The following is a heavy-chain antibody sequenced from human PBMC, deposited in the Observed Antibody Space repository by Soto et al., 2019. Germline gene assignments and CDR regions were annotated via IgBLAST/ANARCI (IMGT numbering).Heavy chain of an antibody. Sequence: SGPTLVNSTQTLTLTCSFSGFSLSTSGVRVSWIRQPPGKALEWLARIDWDDDKFYSTSLKTRLTISKDTSKNQVLLKMTNMDPVDTGTYYCARMVGSSRDYWGQGTLVTVSS. CDR1: GFSLSTSGVR. D-gene: IGHD6-6*01. J-gene: IGHJ4*02. CDR3: ARMVGSSRDY. V-gene: IGHV2-70*04. CDR2: IDWDDDK.